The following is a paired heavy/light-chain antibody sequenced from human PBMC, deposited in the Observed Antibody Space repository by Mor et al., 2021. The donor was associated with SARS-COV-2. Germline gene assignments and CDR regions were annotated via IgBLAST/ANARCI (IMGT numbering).Light chain of an antibody. CDR1: QSLVHSDGNTY. V-gene: IGKV2-24*01. CDR3: MQATQFPLT. CDR2: KIS. J-gene: IGKJ3*01. Sequence: DIVMTQTPLSSPVTLGQPASISCRSSQSLVHSDGNTYLSWLQQRPGQPPRLLIYKISNRFSGVPDRFSGSGAGTDFTLKISRVEAEDVGVYYCMQATQFPLTFGPGTKVDIK.
Heavy chain of an antibody. J-gene: IGHJ4*02. CDR2: ISSSSSTI. CDR1: GFTFSSYS. D-gene: IGHD6-19*01. Sequence: EVQLVESGGGLVQPGGSLRLSCAASGFTFSSYSMNWVRQAPGKGLEWVSYISSSSSTIYYADSVKGRFTISRDNAKNSLYLQMNSLRAEDTAVYYCARDRELLSRVKEAGTSTSYWGQGTLVTVSS. CDR3: ARDRELLSRVKEAGTSTSY. V-gene: IGHV3-48*01.